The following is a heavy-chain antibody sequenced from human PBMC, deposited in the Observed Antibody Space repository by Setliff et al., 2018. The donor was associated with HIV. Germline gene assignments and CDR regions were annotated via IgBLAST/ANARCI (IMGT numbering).Heavy chain of an antibody. J-gene: IGHJ3*02. CDR2: IIPMLGAA. V-gene: IGHV1-69*16. Sequence: GASVKVSCKASGGSLSTHTIGWVRQAPGQGLKWMGGIIPMLGAATHAQKFQGRVTMTRDTSTSTVYMELSSLRSEDTAVYYCASPVVTTPHDAFDIWGQGTMVTVSS. D-gene: IGHD2-15*01. CDR1: GGSLSTHT. CDR3: ASPVVTTPHDAFDI.